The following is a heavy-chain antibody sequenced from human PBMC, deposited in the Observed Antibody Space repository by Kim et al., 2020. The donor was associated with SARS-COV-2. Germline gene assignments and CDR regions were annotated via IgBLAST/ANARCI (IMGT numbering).Heavy chain of an antibody. CDR2: IYTSGST. V-gene: IGHV4-61*02. CDR3: ARARGTYGDYLNWFDP. D-gene: IGHD4-17*01. CDR1: GGSISSGSYY. Sequence: SETLSLTCTFSGGSISSGSYYWSWIRQPAGKGLEWIGRIYTSGSTNYNPSLKSRVTISVDTSKNQFSLKLSSVTAADTAVYYCARARGTYGDYLNWFDPWGQGTLVTVSS. J-gene: IGHJ5*02.